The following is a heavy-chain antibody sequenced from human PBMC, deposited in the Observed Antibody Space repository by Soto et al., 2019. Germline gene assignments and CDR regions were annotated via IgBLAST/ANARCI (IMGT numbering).Heavy chain of an antibody. J-gene: IGHJ4*02. CDR1: GGSISSSSYY. CDR2: IYYSGST. D-gene: IGHD1-26*01. CDR3: ARQKWERLDY. Sequence: SETLSLTCTVSGGSISSSSYYWGWIRQPPGKGLEWIGSIYYSGSTYYNPSLKSRVTISVDTSKNQFSLKLSSVTAADTAVYYCARQKWERLDYWGQGTLVTVSS. V-gene: IGHV4-39*01.